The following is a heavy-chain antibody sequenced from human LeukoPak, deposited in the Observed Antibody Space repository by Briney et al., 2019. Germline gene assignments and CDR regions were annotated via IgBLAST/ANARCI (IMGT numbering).Heavy chain of an antibody. CDR2: IGGSGGTSGDST. J-gene: IGHJ4*02. Sequence: PGGFLRLSCAASGFTFSSYAMSWVRQAPGKGLEWVSVSVIGGSGGTSGDSTYYADSVKGRFTISRDDSNNTLYLQMNNLRVEDTAVYYCAKHRSGIAASGSNYWGQGTLVSVSS. D-gene: IGHD6-13*01. CDR1: GFTFSSYA. V-gene: IGHV3-23*01. CDR3: AKHRSGIAASGSNY.